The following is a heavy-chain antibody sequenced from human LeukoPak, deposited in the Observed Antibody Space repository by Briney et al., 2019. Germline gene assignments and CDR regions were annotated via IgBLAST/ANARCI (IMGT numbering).Heavy chain of an antibody. V-gene: IGHV3-48*01. Sequence: PGGSLRLSCAASGFPYRSYSMNCVRQARGKGLEWGSYISSSSSTIYYADSVKGRLTISRDNAKNSLYLQMNSLRAEDTAVYYCARGSGGSCSDFDYWGQGTLVTVSS. D-gene: IGHD2-15*01. CDR2: ISSSSSTI. J-gene: IGHJ4*02. CDR3: ARGSGGSCSDFDY. CDR1: GFPYRSYS.